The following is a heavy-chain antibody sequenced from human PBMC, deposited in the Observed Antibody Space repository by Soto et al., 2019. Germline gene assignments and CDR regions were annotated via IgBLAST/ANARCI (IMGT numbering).Heavy chain of an antibody. V-gene: IGHV3-23*01. CDR3: AKSGDRQWLVYYYYGMDV. J-gene: IGHJ6*02. CDR2: ISGSGGST. Sequence: GGSLRLSCAASGFTFSSYAMSWVRQAPGKGLEWVSAISGSGGSTYYADSVKGRFTISRDNSKNTLYLQMNSLRAEDTAVYYCAKSGDRQWLVYYYYGMDVWGQGTTVTVSS. CDR1: GFTFSSYA. D-gene: IGHD6-19*01.